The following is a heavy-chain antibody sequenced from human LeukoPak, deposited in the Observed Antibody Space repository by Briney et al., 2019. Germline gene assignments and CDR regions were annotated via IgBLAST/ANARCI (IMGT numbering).Heavy chain of an antibody. D-gene: IGHD3-22*01. Sequence: PSETLSLTCTVSGGSISSYYWSWIRQPPGQGLEGIGYIYYSGSANFNPSLKSPVSISVDTSKNQFSLKLSCVTAADTALYYCARHRPYHYDSSGRIDAFDIWRQGPMVTVPS. V-gene: IGHV4-59*08. CDR3: ARHRPYHYDSSGRIDAFDI. CDR1: GGSISSYY. CDR2: IYYSGSA. J-gene: IGHJ3*02.